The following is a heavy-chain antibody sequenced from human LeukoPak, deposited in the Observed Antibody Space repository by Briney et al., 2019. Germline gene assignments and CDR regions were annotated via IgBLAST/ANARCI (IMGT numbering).Heavy chain of an antibody. CDR3: ARNMPAGRLSGTGRFVP. D-gene: IGHD1/OR15-1a*01. V-gene: IGHV4-38-2*02. CDR2: VYHSRDI. Sequence: PSGTLSLTCTASGYSISTGYYSGWLRQPPREGLEWIGIVYHSRDIFYNPSLKSRVIISVDTSQNQFSLQLNSVTAADTAVYYCARNMPAGRLSGTGRFVPWGQGTLVTVSS. CDR1: GYSISTGYY. J-gene: IGHJ5*02.